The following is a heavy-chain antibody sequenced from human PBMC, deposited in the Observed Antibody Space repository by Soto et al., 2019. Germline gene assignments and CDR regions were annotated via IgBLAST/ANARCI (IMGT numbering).Heavy chain of an antibody. CDR1: GGSISSYY. V-gene: IGHV4-59*08. Sequence: QVQLQESGPGLVKPSATLSLTCTVSGGSISSYYRSLIRQPPGKGLEWIGYIDYSGSTNSNTSLKSRVTISVYTSKNQFSLKLSSVTAADTAVYYCASLVAAGNFWGKGTTVTVSS. J-gene: IGHJ6*04. CDR2: IDYSGST. D-gene: IGHD2-8*02. CDR3: ASLVAAGNF.